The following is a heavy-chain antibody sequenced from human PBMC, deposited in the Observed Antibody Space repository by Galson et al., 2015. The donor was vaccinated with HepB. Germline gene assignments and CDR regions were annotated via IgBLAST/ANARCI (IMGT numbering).Heavy chain of an antibody. J-gene: IGHJ4*02. D-gene: IGHD3-22*01. Sequence: ETLSLTCAVSGDSISSYYWSWIRQPPGKGLEWLGYIYYSGSTNYNPSLKSRVTISVDTSKNQFSLDLSSVTAADTAVYYCARGYYDSSGYYLSDYWGQGTLVTVSS. CDR2: IYYSGST. CDR3: ARGYYDSSGYYLSDY. V-gene: IGHV4-59*01. CDR1: GDSISSYY.